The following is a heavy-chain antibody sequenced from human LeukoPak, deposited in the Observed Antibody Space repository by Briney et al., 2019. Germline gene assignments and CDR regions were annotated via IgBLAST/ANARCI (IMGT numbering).Heavy chain of an antibody. V-gene: IGHV4-4*07. Sequence: PSETLSLTCNFSSDSMTYIFWSWIRQPAGKGLEWIGRIYSSGSARYNPSLKSRVTMSVDTSKNQFSLNLSSVSAADTAVYYCARGRGFYGSGSAPLFDYWGQGTLVIVSS. J-gene: IGHJ4*02. CDR3: ARGRGFYGSGSAPLFDY. CDR1: SDSMTYIF. D-gene: IGHD3-10*01. CDR2: IYSSGSA.